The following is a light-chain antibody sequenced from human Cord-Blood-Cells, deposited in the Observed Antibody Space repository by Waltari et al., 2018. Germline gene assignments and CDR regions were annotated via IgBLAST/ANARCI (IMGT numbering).Light chain of an antibody. V-gene: IGLV7-46*01. CDR2: DTS. Sequence: QAVVTQEPSLTVSPGGTVTLTCGSSTGAVTSGHYPYWFQQKPGQAPRTLIYDTSNEHSWTAARFSGSLLEGKAALTLSGAQPEDEAEYYCLLSYSGDVVFGGGTTQTVL. CDR1: TGAVTSGHY. J-gene: IGLJ2*01. CDR3: LLSYSGDVV.